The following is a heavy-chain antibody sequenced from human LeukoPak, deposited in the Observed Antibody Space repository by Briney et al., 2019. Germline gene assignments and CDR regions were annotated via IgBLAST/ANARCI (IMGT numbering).Heavy chain of an antibody. CDR2: IKQDGSEK. Sequence: GGSLRLSCAASGFTFSSYWMSWVRQAPGKGLEWVANIKQDGSEKYYVDSVKGRFTISRDNAKNSLYLQMNSLRAEDTAVYYCARDHDDSSGYYTITDPLFDYWGQGTPVTVSS. CDR3: ARDHDDSSGYYTITDPLFDY. CDR1: GFTFSSYW. V-gene: IGHV3-7*03. D-gene: IGHD3-22*01. J-gene: IGHJ4*02.